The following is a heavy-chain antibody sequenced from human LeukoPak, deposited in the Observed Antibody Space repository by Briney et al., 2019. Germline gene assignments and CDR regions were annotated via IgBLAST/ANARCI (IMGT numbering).Heavy chain of an antibody. CDR3: AKGMTTPYYFDY. J-gene: IGHJ4*02. CDR1: GFTFSNYG. V-gene: IGHV3-30*18. D-gene: IGHD4-11*01. CDR2: ISYDGSNK. Sequence: GGFMRLSYAASGFTFSNYGMHWVRQAAGKGLGWGAVISYDGSNKYYPDSVKGRFTISRDNSKNTLYLQMNSLRAEDTAVYYCAKGMTTPYYFDYWGQGTLVTVSS.